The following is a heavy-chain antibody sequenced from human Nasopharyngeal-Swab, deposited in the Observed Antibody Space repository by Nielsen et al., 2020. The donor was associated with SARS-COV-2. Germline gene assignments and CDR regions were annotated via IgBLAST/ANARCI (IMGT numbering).Heavy chain of an antibody. Sequence: WGRHAPGQRLEWMGWINPGNGNTKYSQEFQGRVTITRDTPASTAYMELSSLRSEDTAIYYCARDLGGYYCYMDVWGKGTTVTVSS. CDR2: INPGNGNT. D-gene: IGHD3-16*01. J-gene: IGHJ6*03. CDR3: ARDLGGYYCYMDV. V-gene: IGHV1-3*01.